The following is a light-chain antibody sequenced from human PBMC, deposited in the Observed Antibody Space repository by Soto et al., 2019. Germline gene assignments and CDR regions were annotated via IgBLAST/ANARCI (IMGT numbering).Light chain of an antibody. CDR1: SSDVGGYNY. Sequence: QSALTQPPSASGSPGQSVAISRTGTSSDVGGYNYVSWYQQHPGKAPKLMIYEVTDRPSGVSNRFSGSKSGNTASLTISGLQAEDEAEYYCSSYTNINTRACVFGTGTKVTVL. CDR2: EVT. V-gene: IGLV2-14*01. J-gene: IGLJ1*01. CDR3: SSYTNINTRACV.